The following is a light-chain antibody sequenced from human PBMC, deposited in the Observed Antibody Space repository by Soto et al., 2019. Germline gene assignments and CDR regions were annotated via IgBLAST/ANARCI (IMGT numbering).Light chain of an antibody. J-gene: IGKJ1*01. CDR2: HAS. CDR3: QQYNSYSRT. CDR1: QDIGRW. Sequence: DIQMTQSPSTLPASVGDRVTITCRASQDIGRWLAWYQQKPGTAPNLLIYHASSLESGVPSRFSGSGSGTEFTLTISSLQPDDFATYYCQQYNSYSRTFGQGTKVDIK. V-gene: IGKV1-5*01.